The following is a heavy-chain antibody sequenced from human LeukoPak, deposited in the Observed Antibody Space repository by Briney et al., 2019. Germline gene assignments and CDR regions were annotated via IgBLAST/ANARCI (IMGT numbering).Heavy chain of an antibody. CDR3: ARRGGYSYGPYYFDY. CDR1: GYTFTSYD. V-gene: IGHV1-8*03. CDR2: MNPNSGNT. J-gene: IGHJ4*02. Sequence: ASVKVSCKASGYTFTSYDINWVRQATGQGLEWMGWMNPNSGNTGYAQKFQGRVTITRNTSISTAYMELSSLRSEDTAVYYCARRGGYSYGPYYFDYWGQGTLVTVSS. D-gene: IGHD5-18*01.